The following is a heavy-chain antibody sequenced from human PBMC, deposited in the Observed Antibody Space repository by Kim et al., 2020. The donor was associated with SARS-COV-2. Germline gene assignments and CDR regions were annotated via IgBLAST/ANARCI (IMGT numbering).Heavy chain of an antibody. CDR3: ARAWGSGYDPFDY. Sequence: YNPSLKSRVTISVDTSKNQFSLKLSSVTAADTAVYYCARAWGSGYDPFDYWGQGTLVTVSS. J-gene: IGHJ4*02. V-gene: IGHV4-59*01. D-gene: IGHD5-12*01.